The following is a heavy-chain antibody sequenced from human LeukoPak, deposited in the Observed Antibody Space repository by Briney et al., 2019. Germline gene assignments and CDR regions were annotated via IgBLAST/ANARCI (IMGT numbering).Heavy chain of an antibody. CDR3: ARDLRFLEWPPPGMDV. CDR1: GGTFTSYA. CDR2: IIPIFGAA. J-gene: IGHJ6*03. Sequence: SVKVSCKAAGGTFTSYAISWVRQAPGQGLEWMGGIIPIFGAANYAQKFQGRVTITADESTSTAYMELSSLRSEDTAVYYCARDLRFLEWPPPGMDVWGKGTTVTVS. D-gene: IGHD3-3*01. V-gene: IGHV1-69*13.